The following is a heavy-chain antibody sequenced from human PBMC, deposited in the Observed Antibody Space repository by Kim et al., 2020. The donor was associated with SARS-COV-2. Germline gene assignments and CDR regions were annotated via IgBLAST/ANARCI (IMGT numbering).Heavy chain of an antibody. CDR3: ARVLKGRSGGVDV. J-gene: IGHJ6*02. Sequence: YSPSLTPRVSITVDTSKNQFSLRLSSGTAADTAVYYGARVLKGRSGGVDVWGQGTTVTVSS. D-gene: IGHD3-10*01. V-gene: IGHV4-39*01.